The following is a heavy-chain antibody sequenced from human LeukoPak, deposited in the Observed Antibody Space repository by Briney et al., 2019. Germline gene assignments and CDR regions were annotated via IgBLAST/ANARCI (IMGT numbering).Heavy chain of an antibody. CDR3: AKAAAGSTLGAFDI. CDR1: GFTFTNYA. J-gene: IGHJ3*02. D-gene: IGHD6-13*01. Sequence: GGSLRLSCAISGFTFTNYAMHWVRQAPGKGLEWVSGISWNSGSIGYADSVKGRFTISRDNAKNSLYLQMNSLRAEDMALYYCAKAAAGSTLGAFDIWGQGTMVTVSS. V-gene: IGHV3-9*03. CDR2: ISWNSGSI.